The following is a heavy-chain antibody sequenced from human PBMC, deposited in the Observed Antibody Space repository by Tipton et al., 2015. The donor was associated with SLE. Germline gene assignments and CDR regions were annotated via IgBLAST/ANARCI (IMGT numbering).Heavy chain of an antibody. J-gene: IGHJ3*02. CDR3: ARDRGGSYSDAFDI. CDR2: IYYSGST. CDR1: GGSISSYY. Sequence: TLSLTCTVSGGSISSYYWSWIRQPPGKGLEWIGYIYYSGSTNYNPSLKSRVTIPVDTSKNQFSLKLSSVTAADTAVYYCARDRGGSYSDAFDIWGQVTMVTVSS. V-gene: IGHV4-59*01. D-gene: IGHD1-26*01.